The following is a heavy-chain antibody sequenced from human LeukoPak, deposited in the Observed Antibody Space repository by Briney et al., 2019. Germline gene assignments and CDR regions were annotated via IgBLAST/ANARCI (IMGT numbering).Heavy chain of an antibody. V-gene: IGHV4-59*12. CDR2: IYYSGNT. CDR3: ARAARLRALYTTGAFDI. CDR1: GVSISSYY. Sequence: SETLSLTCNVSGVSISSYYWGWIRQPPGKGLEWIGYIYYSGNTNFNPSLKSRVTTSVDTSKNQFSLKLNSVTAADTAVYYCARAARLRALYTTGAFDIWGQGTMVTVFS. D-gene: IGHD4-17*01. J-gene: IGHJ3*02.